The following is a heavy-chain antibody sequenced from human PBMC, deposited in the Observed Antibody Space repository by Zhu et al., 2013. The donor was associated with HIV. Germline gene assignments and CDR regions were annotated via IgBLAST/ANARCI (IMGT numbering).Heavy chain of an antibody. D-gene: IGHD3-10*01. CDR2: INHGGSS. V-gene: IGHV4-34*01. Sequence: QVQLQQWGAGLWKPSETLSLTCAVYGGSFSGYYWTWIRQPPGRGLEWIGEINHGGSSSNNPSLTSRVIISVDTSRNQFSLNLTSVTAADTAVYYCARLGSDYYASGTYYLRAYYFDSWGQGTLATVSS. CDR3: ARLGSDYYASGTYYLRAYYFDS. CDR1: GGSFSGYY. J-gene: IGHJ4*02.